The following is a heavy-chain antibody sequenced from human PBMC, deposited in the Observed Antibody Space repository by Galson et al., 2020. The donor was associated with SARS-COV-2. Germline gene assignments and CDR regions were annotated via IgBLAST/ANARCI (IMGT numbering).Heavy chain of an antibody. Sequence: GESLKISCAASGFTFSSYAMSWVRQAPGKGLEWVSALSGSGDSTYYADSVKGLFTISRDNSKNTLYLQMNSLRAEDTAVYYCAKPRDTSGWYYFDYWGQGTLVTVSS. D-gene: IGHD6-19*01. CDR3: AKPRDTSGWYYFDY. V-gene: IGHV3-23*01. CDR2: LSGSGDST. CDR1: GFTFSSYA. J-gene: IGHJ4*02.